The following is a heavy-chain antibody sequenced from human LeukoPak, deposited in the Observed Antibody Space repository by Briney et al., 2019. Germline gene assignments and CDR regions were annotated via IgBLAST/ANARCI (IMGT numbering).Heavy chain of an antibody. CDR2: ISSRSSYI. Sequence: GGSLRLSCAASGFTFSSYSMNWVRQAPGKGLEWVSSISSRSSYIYYADSVKGRFTISRDNAKNSLYLQMNSLRAEDTAVYYCARDPAGASSSWYYFDNWGQGTLVTVSS. CDR1: GFTFSSYS. J-gene: IGHJ4*02. V-gene: IGHV3-21*01. CDR3: ARDPAGASSSWYYFDN. D-gene: IGHD6-13*01.